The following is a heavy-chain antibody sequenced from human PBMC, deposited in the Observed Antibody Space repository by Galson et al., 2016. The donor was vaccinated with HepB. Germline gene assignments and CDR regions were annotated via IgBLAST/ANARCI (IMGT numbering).Heavy chain of an antibody. CDR3: AGKRHGNFPVDY. D-gene: IGHD4-23*01. CDR2: ISGTSITT. V-gene: IGHV3-23*01. J-gene: IGHJ4*02. CDR1: GFTFSNYA. Sequence: SLRLSCAASGFTFSNYAMSWVRQAPVKGLEWVSAISGTSITTLYADSVRGRFTISRDNSKNTLYLQMSSLRDDDTAVYFCAGKRHGNFPVDYWGQGTLVTVSS.